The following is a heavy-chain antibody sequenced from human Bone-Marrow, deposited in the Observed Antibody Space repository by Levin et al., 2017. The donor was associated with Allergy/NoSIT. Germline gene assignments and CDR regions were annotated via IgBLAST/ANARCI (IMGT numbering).Heavy chain of an antibody. D-gene: IGHD2-8*01. CDR2: ISYDGSNK. CDR1: GFTFSSYG. CDR3: AKSPILGVVLMVYAIPWFDP. V-gene: IGHV3-30*18. Sequence: LTGGSLRLSCAASGFTFSSYGMHWVRQAPGKGLEWVAVISYDGSNKYYADSVKGRFTISRDNSKNTLYLQMNSLRAEDTAVYYCAKSPILGVVLMVYAIPWFDPWGQGTLVTVSS. J-gene: IGHJ5*02.